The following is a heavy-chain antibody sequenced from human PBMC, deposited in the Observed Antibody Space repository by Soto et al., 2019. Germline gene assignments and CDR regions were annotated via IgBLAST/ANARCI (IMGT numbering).Heavy chain of an antibody. D-gene: IGHD2-2*01. CDR1: GGSISSNKW. V-gene: IGHV4-4*02. Sequence: LSLTCAVYGGSISSNKWRSWVRQPPGKGLEWIGEIYHSGSTNYNPSLKSRVTISLDKSKNQFSLKLTSVTAADSAVYYCARDDHIVVVPTSLGAMDVWGQGTTVTVSS. CDR2: IYHSGST. CDR3: ARDDHIVVVPTSLGAMDV. J-gene: IGHJ6*02.